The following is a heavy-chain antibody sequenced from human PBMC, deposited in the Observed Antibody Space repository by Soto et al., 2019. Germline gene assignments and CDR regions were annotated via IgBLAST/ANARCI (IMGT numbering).Heavy chain of an antibody. CDR2: INHSGST. D-gene: IGHD3-10*01. V-gene: IGHV4-34*01. CDR1: GGSFSGYY. CDR3: ARSITMVRGPHRFYYYYGMDV. J-gene: IGHJ6*02. Sequence: SETLSLTCAVYGGSFSGYYWSWIRQPPGKGLEWIGEINHSGSTNYNPSLKSRVTISVDTSKNQFSLKLSSVTAADTAVYYCARSITMVRGPHRFYYYYGMDVWGQGTTVTVS.